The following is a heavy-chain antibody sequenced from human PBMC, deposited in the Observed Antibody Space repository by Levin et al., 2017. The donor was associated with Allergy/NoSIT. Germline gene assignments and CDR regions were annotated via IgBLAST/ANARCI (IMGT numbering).Heavy chain of an antibody. CDR1: GASIKTDY. J-gene: IGHJ2*01. CDR2: IYSSGST. CDR3: ARIMTLGANWRFGYFDV. Sequence: SQTLSLPCTVSGASIKTDYWGWIRQPAGKGLEWIGRIYSSGSTDYNPALNSRVTLAIDKSTNQFSLKLTSVTAADTAVYFCARIMTLGANWRFGYFDVWGRGTLVSVPS. D-gene: IGHD3-16*01. V-gene: IGHV4-4*07.